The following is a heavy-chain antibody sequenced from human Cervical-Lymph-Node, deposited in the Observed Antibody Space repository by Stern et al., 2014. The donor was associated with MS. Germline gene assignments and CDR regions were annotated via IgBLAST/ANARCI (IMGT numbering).Heavy chain of an antibody. J-gene: IGHJ4*01. V-gene: IGHV1-8*01. CDR3: TRGSYSISRGNY. Sequence: VQLVESGTEVKKPGASVKVSCKASGYTFTSYDIHWVRQATGQRLEWMGWMNPNSGNTGYAQKFQGRVVMTRNTSINTAYMELSSLISEDTAVYYCTRGSYSISRGNYWGHGTLVTVSS. CDR2: MNPNSGNT. D-gene: IGHD6-13*01. CDR1: GYTFTSYD.